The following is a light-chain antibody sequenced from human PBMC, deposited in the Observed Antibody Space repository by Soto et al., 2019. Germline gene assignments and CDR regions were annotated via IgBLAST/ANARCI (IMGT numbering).Light chain of an antibody. Sequence: QSALTQPPSASGSPGQSVTISCTGTSSDVGGYNYVSWYQQHPGKAPKLMIYEVSKRPSGVPDRFSGSKSGNTASLTVSELQAEDEADYYCSSYAGSNLYVFGTGTKVTVL. CDR2: EVS. V-gene: IGLV2-8*01. J-gene: IGLJ1*01. CDR3: SSYAGSNLYV. CDR1: SSDVGGYNY.